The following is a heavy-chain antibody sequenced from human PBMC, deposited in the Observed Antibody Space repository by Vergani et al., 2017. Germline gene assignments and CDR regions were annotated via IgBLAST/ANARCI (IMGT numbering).Heavy chain of an antibody. J-gene: IGHJ6*02. CDR1: GGSISSGSYY. Sequence: QVQLQESGPGLVKPSQTLSLTCTVSGGSISSGSYYWSWIRQPAGKGLEWIGRIYNSGSTNYNPSLKSRVTISVDTSKNQFSLKLSSVTAADTAVYYCAGGGDMGAYYYYYGMDVWGQGTMVTVSS. CDR3: AGGGDMGAYYYYYGMDV. V-gene: IGHV4-61*02. D-gene: IGHD3-16*01. CDR2: IYNSGST.